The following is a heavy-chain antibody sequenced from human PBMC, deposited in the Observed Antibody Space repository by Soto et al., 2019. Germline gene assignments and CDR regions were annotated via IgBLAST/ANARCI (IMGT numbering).Heavy chain of an antibody. CDR1: GFTFSSYA. J-gene: IGHJ4*02. Sequence: PGGSLRLSCAASGFTFSSYAMSWVRQAPGKGLEWVSAISGSGGSTYYADSVKGRFTISRDNSKNTLYLQMNSLRAEDTAVYYSAQASAPRGYSYGSTWGQGTLVTVYS. V-gene: IGHV3-23*01. CDR2: ISGSGGST. D-gene: IGHD5-18*01. CDR3: AQASAPRGYSYGST.